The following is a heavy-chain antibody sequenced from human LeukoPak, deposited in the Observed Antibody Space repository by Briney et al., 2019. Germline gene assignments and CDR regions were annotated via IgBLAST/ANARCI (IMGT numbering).Heavy chain of an antibody. CDR1: GFTFSSYW. D-gene: IGHD1-26*01. CDR3: AKGRYSGTYYTSVGDYFDY. CDR2: IKQDGSEK. J-gene: IGHJ4*02. Sequence: PGGSLRLSCAASGFTFSSYWMSWVRQAPGKGLEWVANIKQDGSEKYYVDSVKGRFTISRDNAKNSLYLQMNSLRAEDTAVYYRAKGRYSGTYYTSVGDYFDYWGQGTLVTVSS. V-gene: IGHV3-7*01.